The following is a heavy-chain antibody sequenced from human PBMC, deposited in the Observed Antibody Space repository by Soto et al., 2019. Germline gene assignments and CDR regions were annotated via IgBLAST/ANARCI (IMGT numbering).Heavy chain of an antibody. CDR2: IYYSGST. CDR3: ARAVGGMVRGGDY. D-gene: IGHD3-10*01. V-gene: IGHV4-39*01. CDR1: GGSISSSSYY. Sequence: QLQLQESGPGLVKPSETLSLTCTVSGGSISSSSYYWGWIRQPPGKGLEWIGSIYYSGSTYYNPSLKSRVTISVDTSKNQFSLKLSSVTAADTAVYYCARAVGGMVRGGDYWGQGTLVTVSS. J-gene: IGHJ4*02.